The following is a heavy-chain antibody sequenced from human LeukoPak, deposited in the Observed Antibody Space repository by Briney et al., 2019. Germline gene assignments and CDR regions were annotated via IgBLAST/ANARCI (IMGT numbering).Heavy chain of an antibody. Sequence: SVKVSCKTSGYTFTAYNIHWVRQAPGQGLEWLGYINPNSGVTTYAQKFQGRVTLTRDTSFSTAYMELSSLTSDDTAVYYCARDSNNMAYWGQGTLVTVSS. V-gene: IGHV1-2*02. CDR2: INPNSGVT. J-gene: IGHJ4*02. CDR3: ARDSNNMAY. CDR1: GYTFTAYN. D-gene: IGHD2/OR15-2a*01.